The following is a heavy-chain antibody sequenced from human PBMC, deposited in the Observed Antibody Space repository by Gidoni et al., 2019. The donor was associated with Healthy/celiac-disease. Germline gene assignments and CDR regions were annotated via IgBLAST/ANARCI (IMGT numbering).Heavy chain of an antibody. J-gene: IGHJ4*02. CDR1: GFTLRSYA. V-gene: IGHV3-23*01. CDR2: ISGRGVST. D-gene: IGHD6-13*01. Sequence: EGQLLESGGGLVQPGGSLRLACAASGFTLRSYAMSWVRQAPGKGLEWVSAISGRGVSTYYADSVKGRFTISRDKSKNTLYLQMNSLRAEDTAVYYCAKELRGYSSSWRDFDYWGQGTLVTVSS. CDR3: AKELRGYSSSWRDFDY.